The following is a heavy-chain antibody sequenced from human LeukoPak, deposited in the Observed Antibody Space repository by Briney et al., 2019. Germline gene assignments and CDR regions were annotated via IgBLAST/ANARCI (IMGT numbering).Heavy chain of an antibody. J-gene: IGHJ4*02. Sequence: PGGSLRLSCAASGFTFVTYSMNWVRQAPGKGLEWVSYIGSDSSTIYYADSVKGRFTISRDNAKDSLYLQMNSLRDEDTAVYYCARGYGDYVAYWGQGTLVTVSS. CDR1: GFTFVTYS. D-gene: IGHD4-17*01. CDR3: ARGYGDYVAY. V-gene: IGHV3-48*02. CDR2: IGSDSSTI.